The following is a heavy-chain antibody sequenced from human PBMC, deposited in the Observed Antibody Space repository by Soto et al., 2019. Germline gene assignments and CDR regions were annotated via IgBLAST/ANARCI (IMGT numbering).Heavy chain of an antibody. CDR1: GYSFTIYW. CDR2: IDPSDSYT. CDR3: AFGNYYYYGMDV. V-gene: IGHV5-10-1*01. D-gene: IGHD3-3*01. J-gene: IGHJ6*02. Sequence: GESLKISCRGSGYSFTIYWISWVRQMPGKGLEWMGRIDPSDSYTNYSPSFQGHVTISADKSISTAYLQWSSLKASDTAMYYCAFGNYYYYGMDVWGQGTTVTVSS.